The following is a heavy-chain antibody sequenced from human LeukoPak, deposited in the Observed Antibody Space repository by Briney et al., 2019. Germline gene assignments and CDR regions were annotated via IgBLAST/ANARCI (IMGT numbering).Heavy chain of an antibody. V-gene: IGHV4-39*01. CDR3: ARLPYDILTGYYTYYFDY. D-gene: IGHD3-9*01. CDR2: IYFSGST. CDR1: GGSISSSSYY. Sequence: PSETLSLTCTVSGGSISSSSYYWGWVRQPPGKGLEWIGGIYFSGSTYYNPSLKSRVTISVDTSKNQFSLKLSSVTAADTAVYYCARLPYDILTGYYTYYFDYWGQGTLVTVSS. J-gene: IGHJ4*02.